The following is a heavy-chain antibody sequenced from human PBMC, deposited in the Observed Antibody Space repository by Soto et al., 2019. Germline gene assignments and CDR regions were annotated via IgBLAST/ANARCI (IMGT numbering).Heavy chain of an antibody. D-gene: IGHD6-13*01. J-gene: IGHJ4*02. CDR1: GFTFSNYW. CDR2: IKEDGSVK. CDR3: LREPAAGAYYFDY. V-gene: IGHV3-7*05. Sequence: EVQLVESGGGLVQPGGSLRLSCAGSGFTFSNYWLTWVRQAPGKGLEWVANIKEDGSVKYHVDSVKGRFTISGDNAKNSLYLQMNSLRVEDTAVYYCLREPAAGAYYFDYWGQGTLVTVSS.